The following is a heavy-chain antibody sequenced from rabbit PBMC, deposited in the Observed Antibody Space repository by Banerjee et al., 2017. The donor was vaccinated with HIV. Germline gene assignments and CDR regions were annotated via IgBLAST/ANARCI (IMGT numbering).Heavy chain of an antibody. V-gene: IGHV1S40*01. J-gene: IGHJ6*01. D-gene: IGHD4-2*01. CDR2: INAADDSKI. Sequence: QSLEESGGDLVKPGGSLTLTCTASGFSFNDNYWICWVRQAPVTGLEWIACINAADDSKICYASWAKGRFSISKTSSTTVTLQMTSLTAADTASYFCARVLVEYDYGMDLWGPGTLVTVS. CDR1: GFSFNDNYW. CDR3: ARVLVEYDYGMDL.